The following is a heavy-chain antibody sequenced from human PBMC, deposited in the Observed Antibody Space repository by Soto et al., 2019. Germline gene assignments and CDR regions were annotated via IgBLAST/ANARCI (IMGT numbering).Heavy chain of an antibody. V-gene: IGHV3-9*01. J-gene: IGHJ6*02. CDR2: ITWNSGTR. CDR1: GFTFDDYA. CDR3: AKVLGNSFYYYGMDV. D-gene: IGHD4-4*01. Sequence: GGSLRLSCAASGFTFDDYAMHWVRQAPGKGLEWVSGITWNSGTRGYADSVKGRFTISRDNAKNSLFLQMNSLRPEDTALYYCAKVLGNSFYYYGMDVWGQGTTVTVSS.